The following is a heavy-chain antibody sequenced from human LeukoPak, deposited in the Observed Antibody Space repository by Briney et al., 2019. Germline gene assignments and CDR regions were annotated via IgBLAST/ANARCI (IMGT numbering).Heavy chain of an antibody. D-gene: IGHD3-22*01. V-gene: IGHV4-31*03. J-gene: IGHJ3*02. CDR3: ARGTPSITMIVVVTSAFDI. CDR1: GGSISSGGYS. CDR2: IYYSGST. Sequence: SQTLSLTCTVSGGSISSGGYSWSWIRQHPGKGLEWIGYIYYSGSTYYNPSLKSRVTISVDTSKNQFSLKLSSVTAADTAVYYCARGTPSITMIVVVTSAFDIWGQGTMVTVSS.